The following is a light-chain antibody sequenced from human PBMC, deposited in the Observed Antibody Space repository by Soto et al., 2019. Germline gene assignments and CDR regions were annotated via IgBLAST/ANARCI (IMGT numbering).Light chain of an antibody. CDR2: AAS. Sequence: DIQMTQSPSCLSASVGDRVTITCRASQSINKYLNWYHQKPGEAPKLLIYAASRLQSGVPSRFSGSGSGTDFTLTISSLLPEDFAIYFCQESRTSGTFGQGTK. J-gene: IGKJ2*01. CDR1: QSINKY. V-gene: IGKV1-39*01. CDR3: QESRTSGT.